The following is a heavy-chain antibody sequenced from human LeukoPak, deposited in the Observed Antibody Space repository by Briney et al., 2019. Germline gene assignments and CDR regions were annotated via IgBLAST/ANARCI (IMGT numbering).Heavy chain of an antibody. V-gene: IGHV1-24*01. CDR2: FDPEDGET. Sequence: ASVKVSCKVSGYTLTELSMHWVRQAPGKGLEWMGGFDPEDGETIYAQKFQGRVTMTEDTSTDTAYMELSSLRSEDTAVYYCATVGYYGSGSSSYYYYGMDVWGQGTTVTVSS. D-gene: IGHD3-10*01. CDR1: GYTLTELS. CDR3: ATVGYYGSGSSSYYYYGMDV. J-gene: IGHJ6*02.